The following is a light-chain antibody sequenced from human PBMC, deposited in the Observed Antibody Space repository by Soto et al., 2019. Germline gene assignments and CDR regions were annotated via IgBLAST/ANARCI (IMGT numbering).Light chain of an antibody. CDR2: DAS. CDR1: QSVTSSY. Sequence: EIVLTQSPGTLSLSPGERATLSCRASQSVTSSYLAWYQQKPGQAPRLLIYDASNRATGIPDRFSGSGSGTDFTLTISRLEPEDFAVYYCQRYGTSLWTFGQGTKVEIK. V-gene: IGKV3-20*01. J-gene: IGKJ1*01. CDR3: QRYGTSLWT.